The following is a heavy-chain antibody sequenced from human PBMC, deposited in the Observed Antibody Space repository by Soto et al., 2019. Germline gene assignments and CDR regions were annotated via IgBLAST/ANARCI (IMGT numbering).Heavy chain of an antibody. J-gene: IGHJ6*02. V-gene: IGHV4-31*03. CDR3: ARDRLSAIVPVGMDV. CDR1: GDSISSGGYY. CDR2: VHSSGRI. Sequence: QVHLQESGPGLVEPSQTLSLTCTVSGDSISSGGYYWNWIRQHPERGLEWIGYVHSSGRIYYNSSLKSRVTISFDASENQFSLNVRSVTAADAAVYYCARDRLSAIVPVGMDVWGQGTTVTVSS. D-gene: IGHD2-21*01.